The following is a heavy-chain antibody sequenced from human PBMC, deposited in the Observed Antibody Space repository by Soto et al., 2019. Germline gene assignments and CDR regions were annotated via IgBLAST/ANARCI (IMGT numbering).Heavy chain of an antibody. CDR3: ARGDYYYYGLDV. J-gene: IGHJ6*02. V-gene: IGHV3-21*01. CDR1: GFIFRDYG. Sequence: PGGSLRLSCAASGFIFRDYGTNWVRQAPGKGLEWVSSISSSSTYIYYADSVKGRFTISRDNAKNSLNLQMNSLRAEDTAVYYCARGDYYYYGLDVWGQGTTVTV. CDR2: ISSSSTYI.